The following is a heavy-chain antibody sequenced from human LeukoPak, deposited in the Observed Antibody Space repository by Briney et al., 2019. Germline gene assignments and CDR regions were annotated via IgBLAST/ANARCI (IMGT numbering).Heavy chain of an antibody. Sequence: GSLRLSCAASGFPFSRYWMSWVRQAPGKGLEWVANIKPDESEKHYVDSVKGRFTIPRDNAKNSLYLQADGLRAEDVAVYFCARLAAGSDYFDYWGQGTLVTVSS. J-gene: IGHJ4*02. D-gene: IGHD6-13*01. V-gene: IGHV3-7*04. CDR3: ARLAAGSDYFDY. CDR1: GFPFSRYW. CDR2: IKPDESEK.